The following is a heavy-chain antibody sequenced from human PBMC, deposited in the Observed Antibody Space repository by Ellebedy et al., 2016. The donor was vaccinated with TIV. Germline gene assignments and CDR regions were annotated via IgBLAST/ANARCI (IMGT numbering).Heavy chain of an antibody. CDR1: GFTFSSYG. J-gene: IGHJ4*02. Sequence: GESLKISCAASGFTFSSYGMHWVRQAPGKGLEWVAVIWYDGSNKYYADSVKGRFTISRDNSKTTLYLQMNSLRAEDTAVYYCARDSGYLDYWGQGTLVTVSS. V-gene: IGHV3-33*01. CDR2: IWYDGSNK. D-gene: IGHD1-26*01. CDR3: ARDSGYLDY.